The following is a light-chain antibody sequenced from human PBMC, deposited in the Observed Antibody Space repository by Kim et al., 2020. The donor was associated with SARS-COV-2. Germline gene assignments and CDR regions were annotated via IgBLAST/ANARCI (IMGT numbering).Light chain of an antibody. CDR1: KLGDRY. J-gene: IGLJ2*01. Sequence: SASPGQTASITCSGDKLGDRYANWYRQKPGQSPVVVIYQDGHRPSGIPERFSGSSSGNTATLTISGTQAMDEADYYCQAWDSSVVVFGGGTKLTVL. CDR2: QDG. V-gene: IGLV3-1*01. CDR3: QAWDSSVVV.